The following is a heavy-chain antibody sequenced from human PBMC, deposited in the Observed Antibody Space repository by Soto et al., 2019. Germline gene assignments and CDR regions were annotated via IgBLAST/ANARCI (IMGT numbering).Heavy chain of an antibody. D-gene: IGHD2-2*01. J-gene: IGHJ4*02. CDR3: ATMRESYFDY. CDR1: GGSISSYY. Sequence: PSETLSLTCTVSGGSISSYYWSWIRQSPGKGLEWIGYIYYSGSTNYTPSLKSRVTMSVDTSKNQFSLKLTSVTAADTAVYYCATMRESYFDYWGQGALVTVSS. V-gene: IGHV4-59*01. CDR2: IYYSGST.